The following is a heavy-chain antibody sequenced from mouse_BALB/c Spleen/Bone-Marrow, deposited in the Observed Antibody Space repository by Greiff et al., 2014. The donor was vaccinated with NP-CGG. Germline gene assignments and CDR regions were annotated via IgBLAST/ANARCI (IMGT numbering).Heavy chain of an antibody. CDR1: GYTFTSYV. CDR2: INPFNGGA. V-gene: IGHV1-14*01. CDR3: AGPAWFAY. Sequence: VHVKQSGPELVKPGASVKMSCKASGYTFTSYVMHLVKQKPGQGLEWIGFINPFNGGAKYNEKFRGKATLTSDKSSSTAYMELSSLTSEDSAVYYCAGPAWFAYWGRGTLVTVSA. J-gene: IGHJ3*01.